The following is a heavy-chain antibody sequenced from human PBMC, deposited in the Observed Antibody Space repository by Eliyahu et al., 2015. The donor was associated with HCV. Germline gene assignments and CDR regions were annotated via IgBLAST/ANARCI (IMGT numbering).Heavy chain of an antibody. J-gene: IGHJ4*02. D-gene: IGHD3-16*01. CDR3: VRLGGDVDY. Sequence: QVQLQQSGPGLVKPSQTLSLTCXISGXSVSSNRVAWNWIRQSPSRGLEWLGRTYYRSKWHTEYAVSVKSRITINPDTSKNQFSLQLNSVTPEDTAVYYCVRLGGDVDYWGQGTLVTVSS. V-gene: IGHV6-1*01. CDR1: GXSVSSNRVA. CDR2: TYYRSKWHT.